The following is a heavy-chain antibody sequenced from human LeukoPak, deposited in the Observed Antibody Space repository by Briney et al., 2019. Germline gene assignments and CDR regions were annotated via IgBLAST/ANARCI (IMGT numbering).Heavy chain of an antibody. J-gene: IGHJ4*02. D-gene: IGHD6-13*01. Sequence: SETLSLTCTVSGGSISSSSYYWGWIRQPPGKGLEWIGSIYYSGSTYYNPSLKSRVTISVDTSKNQFSLKLSSVTAADTAVYYCARVPSSTPPDYWGQGTLVTVSS. CDR1: GGSISSSSYY. CDR3: ARVPSSTPPDY. CDR2: IYYSGST. V-gene: IGHV4-39*07.